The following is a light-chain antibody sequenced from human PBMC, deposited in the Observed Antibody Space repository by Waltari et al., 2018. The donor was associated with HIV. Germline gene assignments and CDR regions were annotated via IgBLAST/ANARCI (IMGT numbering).Light chain of an antibody. CDR1: QNINHY. Sequence: DIQMTQSPSSLSASVGDRVTITCRASQNINHYLNWYQQKPGKAPILLIYAASSLESGVPSRFSGSGFGTDFTLTISSLQPEDFASYYCQQSHSNPPTFGQGTKLEIK. CDR2: AAS. V-gene: IGKV1-39*01. J-gene: IGKJ2*01. CDR3: QQSHSNPPT.